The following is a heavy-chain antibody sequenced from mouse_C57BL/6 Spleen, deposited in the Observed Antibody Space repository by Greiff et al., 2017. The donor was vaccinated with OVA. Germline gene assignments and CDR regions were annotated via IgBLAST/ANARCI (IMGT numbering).Heavy chain of an antibody. J-gene: IGHJ4*01. CDR2: IWSGGST. CDR3: AREGDTTVVEGYAMDY. D-gene: IGHD1-1*01. Sequence: VTLMESGPGLVQPSQSLSITCTVSGFSLTSSGVHWVRQSPGKGLAWLGVIWSGGSTASNAAFISRLSISKDNSKSQVFFKMNSLQADDTAIYYCAREGDTTVVEGYAMDYWGQGTSVTVSS. CDR1: GFSLTSSG. V-gene: IGHV2-2*01.